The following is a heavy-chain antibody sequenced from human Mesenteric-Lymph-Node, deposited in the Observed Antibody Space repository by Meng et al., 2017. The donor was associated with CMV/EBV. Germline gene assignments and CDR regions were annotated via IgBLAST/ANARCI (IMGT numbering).Heavy chain of an antibody. J-gene: IGHJ6*02. V-gene: IGHV3-30*02. D-gene: IGHD4-17*01. CDR2: IRYDGSKK. CDR1: GFTFSNYG. CDR3: AKDQDYGAYYYYYGMDV. Sequence: GESLKISCAASGFTFSNYGMHWVRQAPGKGLEWVTFIRYDGSKKYYADSVKGRFTISRDKSKNTLYLQMNSLRAEDTAVYYCAKDQDYGAYYYYYGMDVWGQGTTVTVSS.